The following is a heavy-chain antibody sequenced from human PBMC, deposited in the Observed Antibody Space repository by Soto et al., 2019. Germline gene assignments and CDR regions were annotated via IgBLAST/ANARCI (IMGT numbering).Heavy chain of an antibody. Sequence: VGSLRLSCAASGFTFSSYWMHWVRQAPGKGLVWVSRINSDGSSTSYADSVKGRFTISRDNAKNTLYLQMNSLRAEDTAVYYCAREGSYSSGWYRDWGQGTLVTVSS. CDR3: AREGSYSSGWYRD. D-gene: IGHD6-19*01. V-gene: IGHV3-74*01. CDR1: GFTFSSYW. CDR2: INSDGSST. J-gene: IGHJ4*02.